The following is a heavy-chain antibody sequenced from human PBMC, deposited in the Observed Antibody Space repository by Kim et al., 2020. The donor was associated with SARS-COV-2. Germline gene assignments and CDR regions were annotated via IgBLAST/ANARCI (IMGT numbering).Heavy chain of an antibody. J-gene: IGHJ4*02. V-gene: IGHV5-10-1*01. D-gene: IGHD3-9*01. CDR3: ARHTYFDWYLDY. Sequence: NYSPSFQGHVTSSADKSISTAYLQWSSLKASDTAMYYCARHTYFDWYLDYWGQGTLVTVSS.